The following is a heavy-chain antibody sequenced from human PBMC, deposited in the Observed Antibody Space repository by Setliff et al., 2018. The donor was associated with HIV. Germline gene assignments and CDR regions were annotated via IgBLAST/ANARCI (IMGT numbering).Heavy chain of an antibody. J-gene: IGHJ5*02. CDR1: GVSTSSSSYY. Sequence: PSETLSLTCIVSGVSTSSSSYYWGWIRQPPGKGLEWIGYIYYSGNTYYNPSLKSRVTISVDASKNQFSLKLRSVTAADTAVYHCARPHSGRGGGAYFDPWGQGILVTVSS. CDR2: IYYSGNT. CDR3: ARPHSGRGGGAYFDP. D-gene: IGHD6-19*01. V-gene: IGHV4-39*01.